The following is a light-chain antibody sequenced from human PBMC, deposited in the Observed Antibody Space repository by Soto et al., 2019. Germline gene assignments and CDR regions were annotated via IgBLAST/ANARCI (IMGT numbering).Light chain of an antibody. CDR2: DAS. V-gene: IGKV3-11*01. CDR1: QTVGRY. Sequence: EIVLTQSPATLSLSPGDRVTLSCRASQTVGRYLSWYQHSPGHGPRLLVYDASNRATGIPARFSGSGSETDFTLPISSLEPEDFAVYYFQQRLHWPITFGQGTRLEIK. CDR3: QQRLHWPIT. J-gene: IGKJ5*01.